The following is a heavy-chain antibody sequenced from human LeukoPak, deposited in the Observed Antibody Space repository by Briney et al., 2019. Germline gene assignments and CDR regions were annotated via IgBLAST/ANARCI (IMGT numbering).Heavy chain of an antibody. CDR3: ARVYDFWSGYYRDY. CDR1: GFTFSSYW. Sequence: GGPLRLSCAASGFTFSSYWMSWVRQAPGKGLEWVANIKQDGSEKYYADSVKGRFTASRDNAKNSLYLQMNSLRAEDTAVYYCARVYDFWSGYYRDYWGQGTLVTVSS. D-gene: IGHD3-3*01. CDR2: IKQDGSEK. V-gene: IGHV3-7*04. J-gene: IGHJ4*02.